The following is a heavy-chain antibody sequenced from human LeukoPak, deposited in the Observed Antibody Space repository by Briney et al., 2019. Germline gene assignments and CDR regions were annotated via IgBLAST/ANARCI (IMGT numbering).Heavy chain of an antibody. Sequence: PSETLSLTCTVSRGSTRRYYWSWIREPAGKGLEWSGRIYTSVSTNYNPSLKSRVTMSVDTSKNQFSLKLSSVTAADTAVYYCARDLGSGWYWEDYYYYYMDVWGKGTTVTVSS. CDR2: IYTSVST. J-gene: IGHJ6*03. CDR1: RGSTRRYY. V-gene: IGHV4-4*07. D-gene: IGHD6-19*01. CDR3: ARDLGSGWYWEDYYYYYMDV.